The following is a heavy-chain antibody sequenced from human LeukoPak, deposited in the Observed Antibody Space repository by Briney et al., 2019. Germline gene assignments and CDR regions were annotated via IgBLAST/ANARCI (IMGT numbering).Heavy chain of an antibody. D-gene: IGHD3-10*01. Sequence: GGTLRLSCAASGFTFSSYGMTWVRQAPGKGLEWVSTIIGSGGLTYYADSVKGRFTISRDNSKNTLYLQMNSLRAEDTAVYYCAKDHSILWFGDHYFDYWGQGTLVTVSS. CDR1: GFTFSSYG. CDR2: IIGSGGLT. V-gene: IGHV3-23*01. CDR3: AKDHSILWFGDHYFDY. J-gene: IGHJ4*02.